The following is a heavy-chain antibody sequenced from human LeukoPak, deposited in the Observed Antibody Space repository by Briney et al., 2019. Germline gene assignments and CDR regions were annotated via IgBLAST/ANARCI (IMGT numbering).Heavy chain of an antibody. CDR2: IYHTGSI. D-gene: IGHD2-2*01. Sequence: SETLSLTCAVSGYSISSGYYWGWIRQPPGKGLEWIGSIYHTGSIYYNPSLKSRVTISVDTSKNQFSLRLSSVTAADTAVYYCAGSTSRETFDYWGQGTLVTVS. CDR3: AGSTSRETFDY. V-gene: IGHV4-38-2*01. CDR1: GYSISSGYY. J-gene: IGHJ4*02.